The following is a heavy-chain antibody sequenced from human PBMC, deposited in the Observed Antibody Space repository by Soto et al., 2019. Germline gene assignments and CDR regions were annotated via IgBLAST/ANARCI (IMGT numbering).Heavy chain of an antibody. D-gene: IGHD3-10*01. CDR1: GYTLTELF. CDR3: ATLPPIRGVIRIADY. Sequence: GASVKVSCKVSGYTLTELFMHWVRQAPGKGLEWMGGFDPEDGETIYAQKFQGRVTMTEDTSTDTAYMELSSLRSEDTAVYYCATLPPIRGVIRIADYWGQGTLVTVSS. CDR2: FDPEDGET. J-gene: IGHJ4*02. V-gene: IGHV1-24*01.